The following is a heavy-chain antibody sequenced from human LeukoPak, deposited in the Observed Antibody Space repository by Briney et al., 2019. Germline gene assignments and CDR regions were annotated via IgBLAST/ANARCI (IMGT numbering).Heavy chain of an antibody. CDR2: ISTTGTST. V-gene: IGHV3-23*01. Sequence: GGSLRLSCAASGFTFSSYAMSWVRQAPGKGLEWVSAISTTGTSTYYADSVKGRFTISRDNSKNTLYLQMNSLRAEDTAVFYCAKDLSSSHVSEYFDYWGQGTLVTVSS. CDR1: GFTFSSYA. D-gene: IGHD6-6*01. CDR3: AKDLSSSHVSEYFDY. J-gene: IGHJ4*02.